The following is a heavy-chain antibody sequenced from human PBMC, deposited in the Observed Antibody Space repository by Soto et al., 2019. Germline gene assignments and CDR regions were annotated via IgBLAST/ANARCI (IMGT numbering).Heavy chain of an antibody. CDR3: ARYGSGSYYKDPFDY. CDR2: IDYSGGTT. Sequence: GGSLRLSCAASGFNFNGHGMNWVRQAPGKGLEWVSYIDYSGGTTYYADSVKGRFTVSRDNAKKSLYLQMNSLRAEDTAVYYCARYGSGSYYKDPFDYWGQGTLVTVSS. CDR1: GFNFNGHG. V-gene: IGHV3-48*01. D-gene: IGHD3-10*01. J-gene: IGHJ4*02.